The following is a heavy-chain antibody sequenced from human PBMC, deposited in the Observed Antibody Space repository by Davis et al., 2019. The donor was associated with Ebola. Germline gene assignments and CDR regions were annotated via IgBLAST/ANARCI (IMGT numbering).Heavy chain of an antibody. CDR1: GGSFSGYH. D-gene: IGHD6-13*01. CDR2: IDQRGST. V-gene: IGHV4-34*01. CDR3: ARFNGEQQLAPFDY. J-gene: IGHJ4*01. Sequence: SETLSLTCAVYGGSFSGYHWSWIRQSPGKGLDWIGEIDQRGSTDYNPSLKSRVTISIDRSKNPFSLKLSSVTAADTAIYYCARFNGEQQLAPFDYWGRGTPVTVSS.